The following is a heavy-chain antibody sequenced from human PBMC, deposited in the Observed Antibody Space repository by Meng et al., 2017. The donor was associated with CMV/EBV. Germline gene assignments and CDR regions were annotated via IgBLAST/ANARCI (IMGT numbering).Heavy chain of an antibody. CDR2: INHSGRT. V-gene: IGHV4-34*01. CDR3: ARGRHSYYYGSGSWGMDV. Sequence: SETLSLTCAVYGGSFSGYYWSWIRRPPGKGLEWIGEINHSGRTNYNPSLKSRVTISVDTSKNQFSLKLSSVTAADTAVYYCARGRHSYYYGSGSWGMDVWGQGTTVTVSS. J-gene: IGHJ6*02. CDR1: GGSFSGYY. D-gene: IGHD3-10*01.